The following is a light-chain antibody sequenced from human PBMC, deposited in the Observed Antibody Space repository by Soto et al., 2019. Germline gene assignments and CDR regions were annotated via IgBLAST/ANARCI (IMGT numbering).Light chain of an antibody. CDR3: QTWGTGPAV. J-gene: IGLJ7*01. V-gene: IGLV4-69*01. CDR1: SGHNSYA. CDR2: LNSDGSH. Sequence: QLVLTQSPSASASLGASVKLTGTLSSGHNSYAIAWHQQQPEKGPRYLMNLNSDGSHTKGDGIPDRFSGSSSGAERYLTISSLQSEDEADYYCQTWGTGPAVFGGGTQLTVL.